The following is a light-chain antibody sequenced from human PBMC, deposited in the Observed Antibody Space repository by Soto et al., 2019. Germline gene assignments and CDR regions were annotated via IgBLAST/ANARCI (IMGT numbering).Light chain of an antibody. J-gene: IGKJ2*01. CDR2: AAS. Sequence: IQLTQSPSSLSASVGDRVTITCRASQGISSYLAWYQQKPGKAPKLLIYAASTLQSGVPSRFSGSGCDTDYTLPVSSLQPEDCATYCCQQLKSYPPPYTFGLGTKLEIK. CDR1: QGISSY. CDR3: QQLKSYPPPYT. V-gene: IGKV1-9*01.